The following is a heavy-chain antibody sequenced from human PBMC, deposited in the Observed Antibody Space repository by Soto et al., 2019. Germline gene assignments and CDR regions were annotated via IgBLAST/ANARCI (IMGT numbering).Heavy chain of an antibody. D-gene: IGHD3-10*01. V-gene: IGHV4-34*01. CDR1: GGSFSGYY. J-gene: IGHJ5*02. CDR3: ARGDGSGSFWFDP. Sequence: QVQLQQWGAGLLKPSETLSLTCAVYGGSFSGYYWSWIRQPPGKGLEWIGEINHSGSTNYNPSLTSRVTISVDTSKNQFSLKLSSVTAADTAVYYCARGDGSGSFWFDPWGQGTLVTVSS. CDR2: INHSGST.